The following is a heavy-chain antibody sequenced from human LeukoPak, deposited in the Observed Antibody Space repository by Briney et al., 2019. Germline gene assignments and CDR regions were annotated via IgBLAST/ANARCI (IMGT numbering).Heavy chain of an antibody. CDR1: GFTLSSYG. CDR2: IQYDGSKK. V-gene: IGHV3-33*01. D-gene: IGHD2-2*01. CDR3: ARDDCSSPSCYAH. Sequence: GGSLRLTCVTSGFTLSSYGMHWVRQAPGKGLEWVAAIQYDGSKKYYIDSVEGRFTISRDNSRNTVHLQMNSLRAEDTAVYYCARDDCSSPSCYAHWGQGTLVTVSS. J-gene: IGHJ4*02.